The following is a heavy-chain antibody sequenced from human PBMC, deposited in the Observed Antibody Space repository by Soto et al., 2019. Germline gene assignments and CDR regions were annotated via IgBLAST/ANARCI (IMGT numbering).Heavy chain of an antibody. CDR2: IYYSGST. Sequence: SETLSLTCTVSGGSISSYYWSWIRQPPGKGLEWIGYIYYSGSTNYNPSLKSRVTISVDTSKNQFSLKLSSVTAADTAVYYCARESIAALGWFDPWGKGTLVTVSS. CDR1: GGSISSYY. J-gene: IGHJ5*02. D-gene: IGHD6-6*01. CDR3: ARESIAALGWFDP. V-gene: IGHV4-59*01.